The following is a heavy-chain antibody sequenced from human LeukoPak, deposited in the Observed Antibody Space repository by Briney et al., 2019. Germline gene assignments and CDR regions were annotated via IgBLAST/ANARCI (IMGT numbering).Heavy chain of an antibody. CDR1: GYTFTSYD. V-gene: IGHV1-8*01. D-gene: IGHD3-9*01. CDR3: ARATGKDILTGRKLDC. J-gene: IGHJ4*02. CDR2: MNPNSGNT. Sequence: ASVKVSCKASGYTFTSYDINWVRQATGQGLEWMGWMNPNSGNTGYAQKFQGRVTMTRNTSLSTAYMELSSLRSEDTAVYYCARATGKDILTGRKLDCWGQGTLVSVSS.